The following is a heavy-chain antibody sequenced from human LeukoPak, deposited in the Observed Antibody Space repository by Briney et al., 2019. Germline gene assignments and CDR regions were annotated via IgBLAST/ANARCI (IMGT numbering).Heavy chain of an antibody. D-gene: IGHD4-23*01. CDR1: GYTFTGYY. CDR2: INPNSGGT. Sequence: VASVKVSCKASGYTFTGYYMHWVRQAPGQGLEWMGWINPNSGGTNYAQKFQGRVTMTRDTSISTAYMELSRLRSDDTAVYYCARDHCGNSFCWFDLWGQGTLVTVSS. V-gene: IGHV1-2*02. CDR3: ARDHCGNSFCWFDL. J-gene: IGHJ5*02.